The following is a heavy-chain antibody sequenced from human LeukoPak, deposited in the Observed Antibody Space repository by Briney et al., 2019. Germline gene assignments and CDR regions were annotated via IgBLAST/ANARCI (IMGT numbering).Heavy chain of an antibody. V-gene: IGHV4-34*01. CDR1: GESFSAYF. D-gene: IGHD2-15*01. J-gene: IGHJ4*03. Sequence: PSGTLSLTCAVRGESFSAYFWSWIRQVPGKGLEWIGEIDHRGVSTYNPSLKSRATMLVDTSNNHFSLSLTSVTAADTATYYCASRSLTLAAARCFDDWGQGTVVTVSS. CDR2: IDHRGVS. CDR3: ASRSLTLAAARCFDD.